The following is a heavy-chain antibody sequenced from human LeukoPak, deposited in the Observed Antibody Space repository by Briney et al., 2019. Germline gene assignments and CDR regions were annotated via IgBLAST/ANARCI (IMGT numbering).Heavy chain of an antibody. J-gene: IGHJ3*02. V-gene: IGHV4-39*01. D-gene: IGHD3-22*01. Sequence: KTSETLSLTCTVSGGSISSSSYYWGWIRQPPGKGLEWIGSIYYSGSTYYNPSLKSRVTISVDTSKNQFSLKLSSVTAADTAVYYCARAKSRTMIVSAFFDIWGQGTMVTVSS. CDR2: IYYSGST. CDR1: GGSISSSSYY. CDR3: ARAKSRTMIVSAFFDI.